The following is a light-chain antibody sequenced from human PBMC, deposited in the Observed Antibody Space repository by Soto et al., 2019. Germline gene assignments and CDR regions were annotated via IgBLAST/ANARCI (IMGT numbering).Light chain of an antibody. V-gene: IGLV1-44*01. CDR2: INY. J-gene: IGLJ2*01. CDR1: NCNIGSNP. CDR3: AALDDRMTDLR. Sequence: QSVLTQPPAASGTPGQRVTISCSGSNCNIGSNPVHWYQQFPGTAPKVLSYINYQRPSAVPDRFSGSKSGTSASLAISGLQSEDEADYYCAALDDRMTDLRFGGGTKGTVL.